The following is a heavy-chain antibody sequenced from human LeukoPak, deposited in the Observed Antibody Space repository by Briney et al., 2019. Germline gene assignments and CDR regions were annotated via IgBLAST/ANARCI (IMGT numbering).Heavy chain of an antibody. V-gene: IGHV4-39*01. J-gene: IGHJ4*02. CDR3: GYEDDY. CDR1: GGSISSSSYY. Sequence: SETLSLTCTVSGGSISSSSYYWGWIHQPPGKGLEWIGSIYYSGSTYYNPSLKSRVTISVDTSKNQFSLKLSSVTAADTAVYYCGYEDDYWGQGTLVTVSS. CDR2: IYYSGST. D-gene: IGHD1-1*01.